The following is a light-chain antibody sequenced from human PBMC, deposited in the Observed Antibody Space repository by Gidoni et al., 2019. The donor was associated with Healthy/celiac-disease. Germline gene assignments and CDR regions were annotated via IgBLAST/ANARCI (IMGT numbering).Light chain of an antibody. J-gene: IGKJ3*01. V-gene: IGKV1-13*02. CDR2: DAS. CDR1: QGISIA. Sequence: AIQLTQSPSSLSASVGDRVTIACRGSQGISIALAWYQQKPGKAPKLLIYDASSLESGVPSRFSGSGSGTDFTLTISSLQPEDFATYYCQQFNSYPFTFGPGTKVDIK. CDR3: QQFNSYPFT.